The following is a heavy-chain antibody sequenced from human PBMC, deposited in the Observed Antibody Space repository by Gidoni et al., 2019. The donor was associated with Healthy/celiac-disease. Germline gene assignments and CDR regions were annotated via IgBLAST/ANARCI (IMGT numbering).Heavy chain of an antibody. D-gene: IGHD3-16*01. J-gene: IGHJ6*02. CDR3: ARDPHNLAPRGVNGMDV. CDR1: GGTISSYY. Sequence: QVQLQESGPGLVKPSETLSRTCTVSGGTISSYYWRWIRQPAGKGLEWIGRIYPSGSTNYTPSLTSRVTMSVDTSKNQFSLKLSSVTAADTAVYSCARDPHNLAPRGVNGMDVWGQGTTVTVSS. V-gene: IGHV4-4*07. CDR2: IYPSGST.